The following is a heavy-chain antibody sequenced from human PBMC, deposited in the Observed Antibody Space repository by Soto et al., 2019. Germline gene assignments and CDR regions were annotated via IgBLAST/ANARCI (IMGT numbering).Heavy chain of an antibody. V-gene: IGHV3-13*04. Sequence: PGGSLRLSCSASGFTFSSHDMHWVRQGPGKGLEWVSAIGTAGDTNYAGSVKGRFTISRENAKNSLYLQMNSLRAGDTAIYFCARAIGPTLFDYWGQGTLVTVS. CDR2: IGTAGDT. D-gene: IGHD3-22*01. J-gene: IGHJ4*02. CDR1: GFTFSSHD. CDR3: ARAIGPTLFDY.